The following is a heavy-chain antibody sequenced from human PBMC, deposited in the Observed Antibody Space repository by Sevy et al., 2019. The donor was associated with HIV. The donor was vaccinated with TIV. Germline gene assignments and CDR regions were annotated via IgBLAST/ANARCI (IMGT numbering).Heavy chain of an antibody. J-gene: IGHJ4*02. V-gene: IGHV1-18*01. D-gene: IGHD3-16*02. CDR2: IGAYNGNT. CDR1: GYIFTTYG. CDR3: ARATHPVIPMAHFDY. Sequence: ASVKVSCKASGYIFTTYGISWVRQAPGQGLEWMGWIGAYNGNTNYAQNLQDRLTMTTDTSTSTAYMDLRSLTSDDTAVYYRARATHPVIPMAHFDYWGQGTLVTVSS.